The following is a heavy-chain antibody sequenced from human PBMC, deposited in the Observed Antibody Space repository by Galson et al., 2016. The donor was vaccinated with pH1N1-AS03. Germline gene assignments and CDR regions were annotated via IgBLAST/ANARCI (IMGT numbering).Heavy chain of an antibody. CDR1: GGSVNGYY. CDR3: GRHLRSSYSMDV. Sequence: ETLSLTCTVSGGSVNGYYWTWIRQPPGKGPEWIGQIFYIGDTLYTPSLRGRVTMSVDTSKNQLSLRLSSVTAADTAVYYCGRHLRSSYSMDVWGQGTTVTVSS. D-gene: IGHD2-15*01. CDR2: IFYIGDT. J-gene: IGHJ6*02. V-gene: IGHV4-59*08.